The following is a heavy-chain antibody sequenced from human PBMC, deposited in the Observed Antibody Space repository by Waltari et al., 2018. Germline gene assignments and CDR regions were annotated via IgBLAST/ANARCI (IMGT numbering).Heavy chain of an antibody. J-gene: IGHJ6*03. CDR3: ARIRADGDFRYRYYYMDV. CDR1: GGTFSSYA. CDR2: IIPIFGTA. Sequence: QVQLVQSGAEVKKPGSSVKVSCKASGGTFSSYAISWVRQAPGQGLEWMGRIIPIFGTANYAQKFQGRVTITADKSTSTAYMELSSLRSEDTAVYYCARIRADGDFRYRYYYMDVWGKGTTVTVSS. D-gene: IGHD4-17*01. V-gene: IGHV1-69*08.